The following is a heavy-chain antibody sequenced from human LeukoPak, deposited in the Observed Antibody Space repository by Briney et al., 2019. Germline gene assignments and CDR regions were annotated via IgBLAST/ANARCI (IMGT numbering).Heavy chain of an antibody. CDR2: ISSSGGST. J-gene: IGHJ3*02. CDR1: GFIFSSYG. CDR3: ARDSGIVLPKPFDI. D-gene: IGHD2-8*01. V-gene: IGHV3-23*01. Sequence: GGTLRLSCGASGFIFSSYGMSWVRQAPGKGLEWVSAISSSGGSTYYADSVKGRFTISRDNAKNSLYLQMNSLRAEDTALYYCARDSGIVLPKPFDIWGQGTMVTVSS.